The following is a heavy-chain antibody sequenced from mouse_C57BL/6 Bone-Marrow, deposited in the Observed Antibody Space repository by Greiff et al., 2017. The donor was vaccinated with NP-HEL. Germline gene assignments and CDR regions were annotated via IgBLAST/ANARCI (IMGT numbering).Heavy chain of an antibody. Sequence: VQVVESGDELVKPGASVKLSCKASGYTFTEYTIHWVKQRSGQGLEWIGWFYPGSGSIKYNEKFKDKATLTADKSSSTVYMELSRLTSEDSAVYFCARHEGNYYGSSHVGFDYWGQGTTLTVSS. CDR1: GYTFTEYT. CDR2: FYPGSGSI. J-gene: IGHJ2*01. D-gene: IGHD1-1*01. V-gene: IGHV1-62-2*01. CDR3: ARHEGNYYGSSHVGFDY.